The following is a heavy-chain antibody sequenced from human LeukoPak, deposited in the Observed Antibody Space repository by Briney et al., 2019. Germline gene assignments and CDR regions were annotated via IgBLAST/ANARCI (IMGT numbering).Heavy chain of an antibody. Sequence: QTGGSLRLSCAASGFTFNTYGMTWVRQAPGKGLEWVAVISYDGSNKYYADSVKGRFTISRDNSKNTLYLQMNSLGAEDTAVYYCARDTADYWGQGTLVTVSS. CDR1: GFTFNTYG. D-gene: IGHD4-17*01. CDR3: ARDTADY. CDR2: ISYDGSNK. J-gene: IGHJ4*02. V-gene: IGHV3-30*03.